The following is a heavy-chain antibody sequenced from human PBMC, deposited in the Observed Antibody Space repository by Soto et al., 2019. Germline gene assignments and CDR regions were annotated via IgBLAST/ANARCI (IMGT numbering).Heavy chain of an antibody. V-gene: IGHV4-4*07. J-gene: IGHJ5*02. CDR3: ARETLVATIGNWFDP. Sequence: SETLSLTCAVYGGFLSESYWTWIRRPPGKGLEWIGRIYTIGSTNYNPSLKSRVTMSVDTSKNQFSLKLSSVTAADTAVYYCARETLVATIGNWFDPWGQGTLVTVSS. D-gene: IGHD5-12*01. CDR1: GGFLSESY. CDR2: IYTIGST.